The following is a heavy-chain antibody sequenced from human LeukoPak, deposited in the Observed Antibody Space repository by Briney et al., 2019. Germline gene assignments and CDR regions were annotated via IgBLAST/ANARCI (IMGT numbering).Heavy chain of an antibody. CDR3: AREGPVTAATPFDH. CDR2: ISYDGNNK. CDR1: GFTFSSYA. D-gene: IGHD2-2*01. Sequence: GGSLRLSCAASGFTFSSYAMHWVRQAPGKGLEWVADISYDGNNKYYADSVKGRFTISRDNARNSLYLQMNSLRAEDTAVYYCAREGPVTAATPFDHWGQGALVTASS. J-gene: IGHJ4*02. V-gene: IGHV3-30-3*01.